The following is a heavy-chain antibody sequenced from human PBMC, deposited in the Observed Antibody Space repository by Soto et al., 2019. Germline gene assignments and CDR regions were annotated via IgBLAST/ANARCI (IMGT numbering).Heavy chain of an antibody. CDR2: ICHSGST. D-gene: IGHD3-3*01. Sequence: LSLTCAVSGYSISSGYYWGWIRQPPGKGLEWIGSICHSGSTYYNPSLKSRVTISVDTSKNQFSLKLSSVTAADTAVYYCARGGRFLEWFTYYYYYYGMDVWGQGTTVTVSS. J-gene: IGHJ6*02. CDR1: GYSISSGYY. CDR3: ARGGRFLEWFTYYYYYYGMDV. V-gene: IGHV4-38-2*01.